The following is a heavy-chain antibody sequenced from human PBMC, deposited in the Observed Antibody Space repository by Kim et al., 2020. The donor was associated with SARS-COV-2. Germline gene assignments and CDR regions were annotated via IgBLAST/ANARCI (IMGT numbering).Heavy chain of an antibody. V-gene: IGHV3-23*01. Sequence: GGSLRLSCAVSGLSFSNYAMTWVRQAPGKGLECVSGISGGGDNSYQTDSVKSRFTISRDNSKNTLYLQMNSLRVEDTAVYYCAKGWSSSWTLPYFDSWGQGTLVTVSS. CDR2: ISGGGDNS. CDR1: GLSFSNYA. D-gene: IGHD6-13*01. CDR3: AKGWSSSWTLPYFDS. J-gene: IGHJ4*02.